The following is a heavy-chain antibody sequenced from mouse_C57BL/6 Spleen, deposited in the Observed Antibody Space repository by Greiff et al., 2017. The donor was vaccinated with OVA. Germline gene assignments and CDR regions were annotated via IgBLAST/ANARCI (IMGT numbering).Heavy chain of an antibody. V-gene: IGHV1-80*01. CDR3: ARGDNYDYYAMDY. D-gene: IGHD1-3*01. Sequence: QVQLQQSGAELVKPGASVKISCKASGYAFSSYWMNWVKQRPGKGLEWIGQIYPGDGDTNYNGKFKGKATLTADKSSSTAYMQLSSLTSEDSAVYFCARGDNYDYYAMDYWGQGTSVTVSS. J-gene: IGHJ4*01. CDR2: IYPGDGDT. CDR1: GYAFSSYW.